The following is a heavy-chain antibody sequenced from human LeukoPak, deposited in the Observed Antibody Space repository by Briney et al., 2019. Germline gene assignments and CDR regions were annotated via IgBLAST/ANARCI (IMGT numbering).Heavy chain of an antibody. J-gene: IGHJ3*02. CDR1: GCTFSDYY. Sequence: PGGSLRLSCAASGCTFSDYYMSWIRQAPGKGLEWVSSISSSGSTIYYADSVKGRVTISRDNAKNSLYLQMNSLRAEDTAVYYCAGRNYYGSGSSPPIWGQGTMVTVS. D-gene: IGHD3-10*01. V-gene: IGHV3-11*01. CDR2: ISSSGSTI. CDR3: AGRNYYGSGSSPPI.